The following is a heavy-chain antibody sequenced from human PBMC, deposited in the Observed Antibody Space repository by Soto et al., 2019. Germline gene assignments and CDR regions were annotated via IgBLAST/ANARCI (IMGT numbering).Heavy chain of an antibody. CDR1: GFTFSTYA. CDR3: ARAPYPWIISYFDY. J-gene: IGHJ4*02. Sequence: GGSLRLSCAASGFTFSTYAMYWVRQAPGKGLEWVAGISYDGNDQYYADSVKGRSTISRDNSKSTLSLQMNSLRGEDTAVYYCARAPYPWIISYFDYWGQGTRVTVSS. CDR2: ISYDGNDQ. V-gene: IGHV3-30-3*01. D-gene: IGHD2-2*03.